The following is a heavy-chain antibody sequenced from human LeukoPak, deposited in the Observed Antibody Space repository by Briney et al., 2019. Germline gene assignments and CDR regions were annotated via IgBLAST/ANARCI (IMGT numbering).Heavy chain of an antibody. D-gene: IGHD2-2*01. J-gene: IGHJ3*02. CDR1: GGSFSGYY. CDR2: INHSGST. CDR3: ARVGVDCSSTSCKGTRGAFDI. V-gene: IGHV4-34*01. Sequence: SETLSLTCAVYGGSFSGYYWSWIRQPPGKGLEWIGEINHSGSTNYNPSLKSRVTISVDTSKNQFSLKLSSVTAADTAVYYCARVGVDCSSTSCKGTRGAFDIWGQGTMVTVSS.